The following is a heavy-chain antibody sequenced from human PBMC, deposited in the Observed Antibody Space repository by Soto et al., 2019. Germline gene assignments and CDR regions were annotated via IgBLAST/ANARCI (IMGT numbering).Heavy chain of an antibody. V-gene: IGHV3-23*01. J-gene: IGHJ4*02. CDR1: GFTFITYA. CDR3: AKLPAAQSYFVF. Sequence: VQLLDSGGGLVQPGGSLRLSCAASGFTFITYAMSWVRQAPGKGLEWVSIISGSGGSTYYPDSVKGRFTISRDNSKNTLYLQMNSLRADDTAVYYCAKLPAAQSYFVFWGQGTLVTVSS. D-gene: IGHD2-2*01. CDR2: ISGSGGST.